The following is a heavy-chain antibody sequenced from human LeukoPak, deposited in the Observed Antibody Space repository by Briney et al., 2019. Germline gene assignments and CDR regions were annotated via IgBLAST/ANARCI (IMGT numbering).Heavy chain of an antibody. CDR3: ARGYYAMYYFDY. CDR2: INWNGGST. D-gene: IGHD3-10*01. J-gene: IGHJ4*02. CDR1: GFTFDDYG. Sequence: PGGSLRLSRAASGFTFDDYGMSWVRQAPGKGLEWVSGINWNGGSTGYADSVKGRFTISRDNAKNSLYLQMNSLRAEDTALYYCARGYYAMYYFDYWGQGTLVTVSS. V-gene: IGHV3-20*04.